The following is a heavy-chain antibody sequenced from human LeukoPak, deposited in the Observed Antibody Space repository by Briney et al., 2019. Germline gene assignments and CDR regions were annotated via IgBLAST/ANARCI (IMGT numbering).Heavy chain of an antibody. CDR2: IWNDGSNK. D-gene: IGHD5-24*01. J-gene: IGHJ4*02. Sequence: PGGSLRLSCAASGFTFSNYGMHWVRQAPGKGLEWVAVIWNDGSNKYYADSVKGRFTISRDNFKNTLFLQMNSLRAEDTAVYYSAKDREMATMSEYYFDYWGQGTLVTVSS. CDR1: GFTFSNYG. CDR3: AKDREMATMSEYYFDY. V-gene: IGHV3-33*06.